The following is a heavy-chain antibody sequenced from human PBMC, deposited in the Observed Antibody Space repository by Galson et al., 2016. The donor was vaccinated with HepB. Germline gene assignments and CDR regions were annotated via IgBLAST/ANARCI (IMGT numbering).Heavy chain of an antibody. CDR3: ARDSYYDSSGHDVFDI. V-gene: IGHV1-3*01. D-gene: IGHD3-22*01. CDR1: GYTFTNYA. Sequence: SVKVSCKASGYTFTNYAMHWVRQAPGQRLEWMGWINAGNGNTKYSQKFQGRVTITRDTSASTAYMELSSPRSEDTAVYYCARDSYYDSSGHDVFDIWGQGTMVTVSS. J-gene: IGHJ3*02. CDR2: INAGNGNT.